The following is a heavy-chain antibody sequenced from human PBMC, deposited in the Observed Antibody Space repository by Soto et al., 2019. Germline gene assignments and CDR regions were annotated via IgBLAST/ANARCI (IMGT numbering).Heavy chain of an antibody. V-gene: IGHV3-53*04. J-gene: IGHJ3*02. CDR3: ARDLKAVMAFDI. Sequence: GSLRLSCAASRLTVSSNYMSWVRQAPGKGLEWVSVIYSGGSTYYADSVKGRFTISRHNSKNTLYLQMNSLRAEDTAVYYCARDLKAVMAFDIWGQGTMVTVSS. CDR1: RLTVSSNY. CDR2: IYSGGST. D-gene: IGHD6-19*01.